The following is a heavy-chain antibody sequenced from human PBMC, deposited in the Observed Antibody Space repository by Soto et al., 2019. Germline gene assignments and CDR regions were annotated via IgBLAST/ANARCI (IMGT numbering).Heavy chain of an antibody. J-gene: IGHJ6*03. Sequence: ETLSLTCAVYGGSFSGYYWSWIRQPPGKGLEWIGEINHSGSTNYNPSLKSRVTISVDTSKNQFSLKLSSVTAADTAVYYCARVGPYYYGSGSYYNGPYYYYYMDVWGKGTTVTVSS. CDR2: INHSGST. D-gene: IGHD3-10*01. V-gene: IGHV4-34*01. CDR1: GGSFSGYY. CDR3: ARVGPYYYGSGSYYNGPYYYYYMDV.